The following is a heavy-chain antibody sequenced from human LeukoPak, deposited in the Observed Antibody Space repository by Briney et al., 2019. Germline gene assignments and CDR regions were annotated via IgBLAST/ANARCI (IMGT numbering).Heavy chain of an antibody. CDR1: GGSISSGGYY. CDR2: IYYSGST. J-gene: IGHJ5*02. D-gene: IGHD2-15*01. CDR3: ARDRRPYCTGGSCFGWFDP. V-gene: IGHV4-31*03. Sequence: PSGTLSLTCTVSGGSISSGGYYWNWIRQHPGKGLEWIGYIYYSGSTHYNPSLQSRLTISVDTSKNQFSLRLRSVTAADTAVYYCARDRRPYCTGGSCFGWFDPWGQGTLVTVSS.